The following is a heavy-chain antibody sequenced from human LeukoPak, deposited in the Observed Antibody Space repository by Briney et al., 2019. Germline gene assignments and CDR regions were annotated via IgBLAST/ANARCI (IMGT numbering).Heavy chain of an antibody. CDR3: AKEWPWEYFYYGMNV. V-gene: IGHV3-30-3*01. CDR1: GFSLSSHT. Sequence: GRSLRLSCAASGFSLSSHTMHWVRQAPGKGLEWVAVISTDGNNKDYADSVKGRFTISRDNSKNTLYLQMNSLRAEDTAVYYCAKEWPWEYFYYGMNVWGQGTTVTVSS. J-gene: IGHJ6*02. D-gene: IGHD1-26*01. CDR2: ISTDGNNK.